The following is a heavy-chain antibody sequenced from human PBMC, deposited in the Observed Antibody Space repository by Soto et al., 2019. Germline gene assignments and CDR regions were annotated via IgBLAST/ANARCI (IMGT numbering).Heavy chain of an antibody. CDR3: ARYVNPYDTAVWFDP. Sequence: TSETLSLTCPVAGGSTRNYFWSWIRQPPGKGLEWIGCIYYSGTTNYNSSLKSRVTISLDTSKNQFSLRLRSVTAADTAVYYCARYVNPYDTAVWFDPWGQGTLVTVSS. D-gene: IGHD3-9*01. J-gene: IGHJ5*02. CDR2: IYYSGTT. V-gene: IGHV4-59*01. CDR1: GGSTRNYF.